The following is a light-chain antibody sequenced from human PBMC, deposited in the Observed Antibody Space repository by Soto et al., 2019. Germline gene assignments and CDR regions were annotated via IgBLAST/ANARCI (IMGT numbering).Light chain of an antibody. CDR3: QSYDSSLSGSEV. J-gene: IGLJ3*02. Sequence: QAVVTQPPSVSGAPGQRVTIPCTGSSSNIGAGYDVHWYQQLLGTAPKLLIYGNSNRPSGVPDRFSGSKSGTSASLAITGHQAEDEADYYCQSYDSSLSGSEVFGGGTQLTVL. CDR2: GNS. V-gene: IGLV1-40*01. CDR1: SSNIGAGYD.